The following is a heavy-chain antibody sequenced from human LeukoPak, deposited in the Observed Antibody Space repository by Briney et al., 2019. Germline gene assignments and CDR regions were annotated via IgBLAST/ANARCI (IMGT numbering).Heavy chain of an antibody. Sequence: GGSLRLSCAASGFTFSIYAMTWVRQTPGKGLEWVSTITGSGGGTYYADSVKGRFTISRDNSKNTLYLQMNSLRAEDTAVYYCAKVYSSSWFDLDYWGQGTLVTVSS. CDR3: AKVYSSSWFDLDY. V-gene: IGHV3-23*01. CDR1: GFTFSIYA. J-gene: IGHJ4*02. D-gene: IGHD6-13*01. CDR2: ITGSGGGT.